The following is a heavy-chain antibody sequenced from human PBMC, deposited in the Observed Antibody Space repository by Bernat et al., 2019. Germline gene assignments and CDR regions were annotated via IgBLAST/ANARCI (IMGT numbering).Heavy chain of an antibody. J-gene: IGHJ4*02. V-gene: IGHV3-30*01. D-gene: IGHD3-10*01. CDR1: GFTFSSYA. CDR3: EAGSDY. CDR2: ISYDGSNK. Sequence: QVQLVESGGGVVQPGRSLRLSCAASGFTFSSYAMHWVRQAPGKGLEWVAVISYDGSNKYYADSVKGRFTISRDNSKNTLYLQMTSLRAEDTAVYYCEAGSDYWGQGTLVTVSS.